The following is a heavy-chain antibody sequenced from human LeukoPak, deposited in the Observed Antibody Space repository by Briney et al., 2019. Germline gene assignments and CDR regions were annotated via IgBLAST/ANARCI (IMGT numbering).Heavy chain of an antibody. CDR3: ANLLRWEPY. CDR2: ISYDGSNK. V-gene: IGHV3-30*04. J-gene: IGHJ4*02. Sequence: PGGSLRLSCAASGFTFSSYAMHWVRQAPGKGLEWVALISYDGSNKYYADSVKGRFTISRDNSKNTLYLQMNSPRAEDTAVYYCANLLRWEPYWGQGTLVTVSS. CDR1: GFTFSSYA. D-gene: IGHD4-23*01.